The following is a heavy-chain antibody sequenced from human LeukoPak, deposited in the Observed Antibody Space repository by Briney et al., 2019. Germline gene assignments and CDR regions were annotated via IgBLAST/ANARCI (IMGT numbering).Heavy chain of an antibody. D-gene: IGHD3-16*01. CDR2: ILYSGST. CDR3: VRVRWGRYLEKEDY. J-gene: IGHJ4*02. CDR1: GCSVSSGDCY. Sequence: PSETVSLTCTVSGCSVSSGDCYWSWIRQPPGKGLEWIGYILYSGSTNYNPSLKSRVTISVDTSKNQFSLKLSSVTAADTAVYYCVRVRWGRYLEKEDYWGQGTLVTVSS. V-gene: IGHV4-61*08.